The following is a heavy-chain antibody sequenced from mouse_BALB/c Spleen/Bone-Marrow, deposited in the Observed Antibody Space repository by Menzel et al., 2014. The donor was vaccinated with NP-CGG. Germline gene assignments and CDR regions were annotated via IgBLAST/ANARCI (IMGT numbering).Heavy chain of an antibody. Sequence: VQLQQPGAELVKPGASVKLSCTASGFNIKDTYMHWAKQRPEQGLEWIGRIDPANGNTKYDPKFQGKATITADTSSNTAYLQLSSLTSEDTAVYYCARYYYGYYFDYWGQGTTLTVSS. D-gene: IGHD1-2*01. CDR1: GFNIKDTY. J-gene: IGHJ2*01. V-gene: IGHV14-3*02. CDR2: IDPANGNT. CDR3: ARYYYGYYFDY.